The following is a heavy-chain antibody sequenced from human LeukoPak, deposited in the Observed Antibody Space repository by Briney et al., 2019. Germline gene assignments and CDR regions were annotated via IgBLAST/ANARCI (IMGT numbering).Heavy chain of an antibody. Sequence: PSQTLSLTCTVSGGSISSGSYYWSWIRQPAGKGLEWIGRIYTSGSTNYNPSLKSRVTISVDTSKNQFSLKLSSVTAADTAVYYCASSLVLMVYAKGYWGQGTLVTVSS. CDR3: ASSLVLMVYAKGY. CDR2: IYTSGST. CDR1: GGSISSGSYY. V-gene: IGHV4-61*02. D-gene: IGHD2-8*01. J-gene: IGHJ4*02.